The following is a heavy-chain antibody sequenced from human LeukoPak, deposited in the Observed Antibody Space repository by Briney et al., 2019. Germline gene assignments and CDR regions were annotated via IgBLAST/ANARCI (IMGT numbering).Heavy chain of an antibody. Sequence: GGSLRLSCAASGFTFKSYGMQWVRHTPGKGLEWVAFIRYDGSDTDYADSVKGRFTISRDNSKNTLYLQMNSLRAEDTAVYYCARDGGGYNSGLDCWSQGTLVTVSS. D-gene: IGHD5-24*01. CDR3: ARDGGGYNSGLDC. CDR1: GFTFKSYG. J-gene: IGHJ4*02. V-gene: IGHV3-30*02. CDR2: IRYDGSDT.